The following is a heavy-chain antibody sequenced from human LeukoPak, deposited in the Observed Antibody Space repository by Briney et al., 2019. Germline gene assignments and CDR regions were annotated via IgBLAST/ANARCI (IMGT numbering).Heavy chain of an antibody. CDR3: ARRLYYYGSGSFDY. D-gene: IGHD3-10*01. V-gene: IGHV4-39*01. CDR2: IYYSGST. Sequence: SETLSLTCTVSGGSISSSSYYWGWIRQPPGKGLEWIGSIYYSGSTYYNPPLKSRVTISVDTSKNQFSLKLSSVTAADTAVYYCARRLYYYGSGSFDYWGQGTLVTVSS. J-gene: IGHJ4*02. CDR1: GGSISSSSYY.